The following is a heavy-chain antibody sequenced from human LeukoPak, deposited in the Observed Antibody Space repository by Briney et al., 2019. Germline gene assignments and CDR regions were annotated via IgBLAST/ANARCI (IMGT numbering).Heavy chain of an antibody. CDR1: GYTFTSYD. Sequence: ASVKVSCKASGYTFTSYDINWVRQATGQGLEWMGWMNPNSGNTGYAQKLQGRVTMTTDTSTSTAYMELRSLRSDDTAVYYCARGVYSGSYYDAFDIWGQGTMVTVSS. D-gene: IGHD1-26*01. CDR3: ARGVYSGSYYDAFDI. J-gene: IGHJ3*02. V-gene: IGHV1-8*01. CDR2: MNPNSGNT.